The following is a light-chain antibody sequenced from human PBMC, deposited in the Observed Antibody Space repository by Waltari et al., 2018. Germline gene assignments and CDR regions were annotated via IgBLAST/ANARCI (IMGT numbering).Light chain of an antibody. CDR1: SCSVSTSNY. V-gene: IGLV8-61*01. Sequence: TVVTQEPSLSVSPGGTVTLTCGLRSCSVSTSNYPSGYQQTPGQAPRTLIYSTNTRPSGVPDRFSGSSLGNKAALTITGAQADDESDYYRMLYMGSGIYIFGAGTRLTVL. J-gene: IGLJ1*01. CDR3: MLYMGSGIYI. CDR2: STN.